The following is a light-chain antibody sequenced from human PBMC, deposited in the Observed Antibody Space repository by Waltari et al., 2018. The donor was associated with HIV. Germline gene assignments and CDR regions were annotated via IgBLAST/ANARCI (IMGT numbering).Light chain of an antibody. CDR1: SSYVDTF. CDR3: CSHAGNLIFA. J-gene: IGLJ1*01. CDR2: DVS. Sequence: QSALTQPHSVSGSPGQSLTISCTGTSSYVDTFVSWYQHHPGKAPKVIIYDVSNRPAGGPARLSGSKAGHTGVRTISGLQAEDEADYHCCSHAGNLIFAFGTGTKVTVL. V-gene: IGLV2-11*01.